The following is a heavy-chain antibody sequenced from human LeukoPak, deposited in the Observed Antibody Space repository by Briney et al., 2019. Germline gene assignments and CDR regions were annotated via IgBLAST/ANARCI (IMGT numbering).Heavy chain of an antibody. V-gene: IGHV1-46*01. CDR1: GYTFTSYY. J-gene: IGHJ4*02. CDR3: ATRGSGSYYNAPLDY. CDR2: INPSGGST. Sequence: VASVTVSCKASGYTFTSYYMHWVRQAPGQGLEWMGIINPSGGSTSYAQKFQGRVTMTRDTSTSTVYMELSSLRSEDTAVYYCATRGSGSYYNAPLDYWGQGTLVTVPS. D-gene: IGHD3-10*01.